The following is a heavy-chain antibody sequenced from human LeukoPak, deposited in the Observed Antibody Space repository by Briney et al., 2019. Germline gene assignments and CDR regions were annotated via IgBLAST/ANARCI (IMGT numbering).Heavy chain of an antibody. CDR1: GYTFTSCG. CDR2: ISAYNGNT. V-gene: IGHV1-18*01. Sequence: GASVKVSCKASGYTFTSCGISWVRPAPGQGLAWMGWISAYNGNTNYAQKFQGRVTMTRNTSISTAYIELSSLRSEDTAVYYCARAHRFGELYYDYWGQGTLVTVSS. D-gene: IGHD3-10*01. J-gene: IGHJ4*02. CDR3: ARAHRFGELYYDY.